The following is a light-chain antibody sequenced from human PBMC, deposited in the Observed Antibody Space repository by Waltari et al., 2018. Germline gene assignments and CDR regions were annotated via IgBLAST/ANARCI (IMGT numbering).Light chain of an antibody. CDR1: QTLLDSSNNRNY. V-gene: IGKV4-1*01. CDR2: WAS. J-gene: IGKJ3*01. CDR3: QQYYSPPPLFT. Sequence: DIVMTQSPDSLAVSLGERATIHCKSSQTLLDSSNNRNYLAWYQQKPGQRPKLLIYWASSRESGVPARFSGSGSGTDFTLTITSLQAEDVAVYYCQQYYSPPPLFTFGPGTKVDIK.